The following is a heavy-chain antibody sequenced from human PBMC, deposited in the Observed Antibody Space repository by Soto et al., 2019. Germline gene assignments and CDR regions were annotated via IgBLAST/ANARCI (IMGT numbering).Heavy chain of an antibody. CDR2: ISYDGSKK. V-gene: IGHV3-30*18. J-gene: IGHJ4*02. D-gene: IGHD3-10*01. CDR3: AKGGKVYYGSGGFDY. Sequence: QVQLVESGGGVVQPGRSLRLSCAASGFTFSSYGMHWVRQAPGKGLEWVAVISYDGSKKYYADSVKGRFTISRDNSKNTLYLQMNSLRAEDTAVYYCAKGGKVYYGSGGFDYWGQGTLVTVSS. CDR1: GFTFSSYG.